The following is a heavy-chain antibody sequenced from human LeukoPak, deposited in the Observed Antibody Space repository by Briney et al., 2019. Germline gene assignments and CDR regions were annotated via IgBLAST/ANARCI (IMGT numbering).Heavy chain of an antibody. CDR3: ARGLLSIVVVVAAPDAFDI. CDR2: ISAYNGNT. CDR1: GYTFTSYG. Sequence: GASVKVSCKASGYTFTSYGISWVRQAPGQGLEWMGWISAYNGNTNYAQKLQGRVTMTTDTSTSTAYKELRSLRSDDTAVYYCARGLLSIVVVVAAPDAFDIWGQGTMVTVSS. D-gene: IGHD2-15*01. V-gene: IGHV1-18*01. J-gene: IGHJ3*02.